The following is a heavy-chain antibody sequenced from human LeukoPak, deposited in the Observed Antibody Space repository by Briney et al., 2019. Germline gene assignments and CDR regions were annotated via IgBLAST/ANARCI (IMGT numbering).Heavy chain of an antibody. CDR3: AKGEGGRGYSGYYFDY. J-gene: IGHJ4*02. CDR1: GFTFSSYG. D-gene: IGHD5-12*01. Sequence: SGGSLRLSCAASGFTFSSYGMHWVRQAPGKGLEWVAVISYDGSNKYYADSVKGRFTISRDNSKNTLYLQMNSLRAEDTAVYYCAKGEGGRGYSGYYFDYWGQGTLVTVSS. CDR2: ISYDGSNK. V-gene: IGHV3-30*18.